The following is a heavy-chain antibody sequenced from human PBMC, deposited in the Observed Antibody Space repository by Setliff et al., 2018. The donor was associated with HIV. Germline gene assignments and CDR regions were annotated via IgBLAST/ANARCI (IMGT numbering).Heavy chain of an antibody. CDR1: GYTFTDYY. CDR2: INPNSGVT. J-gene: IGHJ5*02. CDR3: ARSSYQQVDQKWVNWFDP. Sequence: ASVKVSCKTSGYTFTDYYIHRVRQAPGQGLEWMGRINPNSGVTNYTQKFQGRVAMTRDTSINAVYMELSRLTFGDTAVYYCARSSYQQVDQKWVNWFDPWGQGTLVTVSS. D-gene: IGHD3-16*02. V-gene: IGHV1-2*06.